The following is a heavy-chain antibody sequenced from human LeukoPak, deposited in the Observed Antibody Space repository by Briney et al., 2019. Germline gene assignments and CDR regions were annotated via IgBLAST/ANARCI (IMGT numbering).Heavy chain of an antibody. CDR2: IIPIFGTA. J-gene: IGHJ4*02. CDR1: GGTFSSYA. CDR3: ARGTGPEGLNY. V-gene: IGHV1-69*05. Sequence: RASVKVSCKASGGTFSSYAISWVRQAPGQGLEWMGGIIPIFGTANYAQKFQGRVTITTDESTSTAYMELSSLRSEDTAVYYCARGTGPEGLNYWGQGTLVTVSS. D-gene: IGHD3-3*01.